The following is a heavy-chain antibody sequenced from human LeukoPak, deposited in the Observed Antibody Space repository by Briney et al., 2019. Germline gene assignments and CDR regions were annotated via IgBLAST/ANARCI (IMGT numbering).Heavy chain of an antibody. CDR1: GFTVSSNY. J-gene: IGHJ4*02. CDR2: IYYSGST. CDR3: ARGRTYYYGSGSYVDY. Sequence: GSLRLSCAASGFTVSSNYMSWVRQAPGRGLEWIGYIYYSGSTYYNPSLKSRVTISVDTSKNQFSLKLSSVTAADTAVYYCARGRTYYYGSGSYVDYWGQGTPVTVSA. D-gene: IGHD3-10*01. V-gene: IGHV4-59*06.